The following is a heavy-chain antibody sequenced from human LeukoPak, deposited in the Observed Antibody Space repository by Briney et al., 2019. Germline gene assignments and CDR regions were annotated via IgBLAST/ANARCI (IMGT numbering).Heavy chain of an antibody. D-gene: IGHD1-14*01. J-gene: IGHJ6*03. Sequence: SSETLSLTCTVSGYSISNGYYWVWIRPPPGKGLEWIGSLYHSDSVYYNTALKSRVSMSVDTSKNHFSLKLSFVTAADTAVYYCARHHDSYYYYYIDVWGSGTTVTVSS. CDR1: GYSISNGYY. CDR3: ARHHDSYYYYYIDV. V-gene: IGHV4-38-2*02. CDR2: LYHSDSV.